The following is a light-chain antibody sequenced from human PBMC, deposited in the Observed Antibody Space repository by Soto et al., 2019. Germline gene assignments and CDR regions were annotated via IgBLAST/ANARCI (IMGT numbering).Light chain of an antibody. J-gene: IGLJ1*01. V-gene: IGLV2-14*01. Sequence: QSALTQPDSVSGSPGQSITISCTGTSSDVGGYNYVSWYQQHPGKAPQLMIYDVSNRPSGVSNRFSGSKSGNTASLTISGLHADDEADYYCSSYTSSNTYVFGTGTKVTVL. CDR3: SSYTSSNTYV. CDR1: SSDVGGYNY. CDR2: DVS.